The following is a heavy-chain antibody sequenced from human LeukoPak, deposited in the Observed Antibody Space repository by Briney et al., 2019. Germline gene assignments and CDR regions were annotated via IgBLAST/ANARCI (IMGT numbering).Heavy chain of an antibody. CDR3: VRQQTPHGNFDY. Sequence: GFLRLSFATSGFTFSSYAMHWVRQATGKGLEWVSAIGTAGDTFYPGSVKGRFTISRENAKNSLSLQMNSLRAEDTAVYYCVRQQTPHGNFDYWGQGTLVTVSS. CDR2: IGTAGDT. D-gene: IGHD1-26*01. V-gene: IGHV3-13*01. CDR1: GFTFSSYA. J-gene: IGHJ4*02.